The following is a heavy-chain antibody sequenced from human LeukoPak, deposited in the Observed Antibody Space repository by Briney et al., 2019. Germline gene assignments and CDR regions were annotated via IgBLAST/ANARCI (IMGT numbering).Heavy chain of an antibody. D-gene: IGHD3-10*01. CDR2: ISGSGGST. CDR3: AKVTMYYYGSGSDAFDI. J-gene: IGHJ3*02. CDR1: GFTFSSYA. Sequence: PGGSLRLSCAASGFTFSSYAMRWVRQAPGKGLEWVSAISGSGGSTYYADSVKGRFTISRDNSKSTLYLQMNSLRAEDTAVYYCAKVTMYYYGSGSDAFDIWGQGTMVTVSS. V-gene: IGHV3-23*01.